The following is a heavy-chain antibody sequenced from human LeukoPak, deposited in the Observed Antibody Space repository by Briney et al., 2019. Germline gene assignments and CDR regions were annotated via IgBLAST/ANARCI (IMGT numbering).Heavy chain of an antibody. D-gene: IGHD2-15*01. J-gene: IGHJ6*02. V-gene: IGHV5-51*01. Sequence: GESQKISCKGSGYNFINHWIGWVRQMTGKGLEWMGIIYPSDSATRYSPSFQGQVTISDDKSISTAYLQWSSLNAWDTAMYYCARYCSGSSCFHYGMDFWGQGTMVTVSS. CDR1: GYNFINHW. CDR3: ARYCSGSSCFHYGMDF. CDR2: IYPSDSAT.